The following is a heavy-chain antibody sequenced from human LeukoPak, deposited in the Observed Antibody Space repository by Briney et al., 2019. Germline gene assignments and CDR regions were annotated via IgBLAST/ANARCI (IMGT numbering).Heavy chain of an antibody. D-gene: IGHD2-2*01. J-gene: IGHJ6*02. V-gene: IGHV3-74*01. Sequence: PGGSLRLSCAASGFTLSNYWMHWVRQAPGKGLVWVSRINSDGSSTSHADSVKGRFTISRDNAKSTLYLQMNSLRPEDTAVYYCARGPQRGAAANYYGMDVWGQGTTVTVSS. CDR2: INSDGSST. CDR3: ARGPQRGAAANYYGMDV. CDR1: GFTLSNYW.